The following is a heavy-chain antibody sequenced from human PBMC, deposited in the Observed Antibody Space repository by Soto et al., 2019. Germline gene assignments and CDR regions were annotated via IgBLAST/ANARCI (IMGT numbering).Heavy chain of an antibody. CDR3: ARARLFSGYSYGYSSNWFDP. Sequence: SQTLSLTCAISGDSVSSNSAAWNWIRQSPSRGLEWLGRTYYRSKWYNDYAVSVKSRITINPDTSKNQFSLQLNSVTPEDTAVYHCARARLFSGYSYGYSSNWFDPWGQGTLVTVSS. J-gene: IGHJ5*02. D-gene: IGHD5-18*01. CDR2: TYYRSKWYN. V-gene: IGHV6-1*01. CDR1: GDSVSSNSAA.